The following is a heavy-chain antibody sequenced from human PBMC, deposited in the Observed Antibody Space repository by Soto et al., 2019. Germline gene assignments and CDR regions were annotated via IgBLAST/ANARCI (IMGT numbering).Heavy chain of an antibody. CDR1: GYTFTSYA. J-gene: IGHJ2*01. CDR3: ATAPSYNWNDGTWYFDL. CDR2: INAGNGNT. V-gene: IGHV1-3*01. D-gene: IGHD1-1*01. Sequence: GASVKVSCKASGYTFTSYAMHWVRQAPGQRLEWMGWINAGNGNTKYSQKFQGRVTITRDTSASTAYMELSSLRSEDTAVYYCATAPSYNWNDGTWYFDLWGRGTLVTVSS.